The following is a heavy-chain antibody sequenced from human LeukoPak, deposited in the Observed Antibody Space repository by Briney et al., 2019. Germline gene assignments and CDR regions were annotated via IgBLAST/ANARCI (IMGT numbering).Heavy chain of an antibody. CDR1: GGTFSSYA. V-gene: IGHV1-69*05. D-gene: IGHD3-9*01. Sequence: ASVKVSCKASGGTFSSYAISWVRQAPGQGLEWMGGIIPIFGTANYAQKFQGRVTITTDESTSTAYMELSSLRAEDTAVYYCVRVRIAGHYDILVRIDAFDIWGQGTMVTVSS. CDR3: VRVRIAGHYDILVRIDAFDI. CDR2: IIPIFGTA. J-gene: IGHJ3*02.